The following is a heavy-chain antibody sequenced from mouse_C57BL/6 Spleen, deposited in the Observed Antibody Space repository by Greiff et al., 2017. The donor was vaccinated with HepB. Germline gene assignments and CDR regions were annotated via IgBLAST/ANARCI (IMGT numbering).Heavy chain of an antibody. CDR1: GYTFTDYY. J-gene: IGHJ2*01. D-gene: IGHD1-1*01. CDR3: AKVSYYYGSSPSWLGY. V-gene: IGHV1-26*01. Sequence: EVQLQQSGPELVKPGASVKISCKASGYTFTDYYMNWVKQSHGKSLEWVGDINPNNGGTSYNQKFKGKATLTVDKSSSTAYMELRSLTSEASAVDYCAKVSYYYGSSPSWLGYWGQGTTLTVSS. CDR2: INPNNGGT.